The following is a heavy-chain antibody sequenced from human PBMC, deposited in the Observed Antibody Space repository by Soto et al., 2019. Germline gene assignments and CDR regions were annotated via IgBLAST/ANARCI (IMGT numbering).Heavy chain of an antibody. Sequence: QVQLVQSGDEVKKPGASVKVSCKASGYIFVNYGIAWVRQAPGQGLEWMGWISPYTGNTHSATKVQGRLTMTTDTSPSTAYMGLGRLKSDETAVDFCVMVDNFVTPTPQDVWGQGTTVTVSS. V-gene: IGHV1-18*01. CDR2: ISPYTGNT. D-gene: IGHD3-16*02. CDR1: GYIFVNYG. CDR3: VMVDNFVTPTPQDV. J-gene: IGHJ6*02.